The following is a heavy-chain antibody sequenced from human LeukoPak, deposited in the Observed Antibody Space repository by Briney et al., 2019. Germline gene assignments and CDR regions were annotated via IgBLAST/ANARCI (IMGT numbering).Heavy chain of an antibody. J-gene: IGHJ4*02. CDR1: GFTFSSYA. CDR3: ARDSTYDSGPY. D-gene: IGHD3-22*01. Sequence: GGSLRLSCAASGFTFSSYAMHWVRQAPGKGLEWVAVISYDGSNKYYADSVKGRFTISRDNAKNSLYLQMNSLRAEDTAVYYCARDSTYDSGPYWGQGTLVTVSS. CDR2: ISYDGSNK. V-gene: IGHV3-30-3*01.